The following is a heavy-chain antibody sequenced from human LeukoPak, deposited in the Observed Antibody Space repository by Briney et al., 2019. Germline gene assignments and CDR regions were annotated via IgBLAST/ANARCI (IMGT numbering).Heavy chain of an antibody. D-gene: IGHD1-26*01. V-gene: IGHV3-53*01. Sequence: GGSLRLSCAASGFTVSSNYMSWVRQAPGKGLEWVSIIYSGGSTFYADSVKGRFTISRDNSKNTLYLQTNSLRAEDTAVYYCARGGSYLSAFDIWGQGTMVTVSS. J-gene: IGHJ3*02. CDR3: ARGGSYLSAFDI. CDR2: IYSGGST. CDR1: GFTVSSNY.